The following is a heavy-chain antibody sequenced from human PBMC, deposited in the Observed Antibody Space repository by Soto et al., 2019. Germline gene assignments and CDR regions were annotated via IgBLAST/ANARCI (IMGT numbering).Heavy chain of an antibody. V-gene: IGHV4-31*03. CDR3: ATSFGVAAAGPFDY. D-gene: IGHD6-13*01. CDR1: GGSISSGGYY. CDR2: IYYSGST. J-gene: IGHJ4*02. Sequence: QVQLQESGPGLVKPSQTLSLTCTVSGGSISSGGYYWSWIRQHPGKGLEWIGYIYYSGSTYYNPSPKRRVTISVDTSKNQFSRKVSSVTAADTAVYYCATSFGVAAAGPFDYWGQGTLVTVSS.